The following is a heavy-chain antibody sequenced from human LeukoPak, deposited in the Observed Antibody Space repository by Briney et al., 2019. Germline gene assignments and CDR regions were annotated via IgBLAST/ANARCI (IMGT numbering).Heavy chain of an antibody. D-gene: IGHD4-17*01. J-gene: IGHJ4*02. V-gene: IGHV3-7*01. CDR2: IKQDGSEK. CDR1: GFTFSSYW. CDR3: ARAPMTTVSRFDY. Sequence: GESLRLSCAASGFTFSSYWMTWVRQAPGKGLEWVANIKQDGSEKYYVDSVKGRFTISRDNAENSLYLQMNSLRAEDTAVYYCARAPMTTVSRFDYWGQGTLVTVSS.